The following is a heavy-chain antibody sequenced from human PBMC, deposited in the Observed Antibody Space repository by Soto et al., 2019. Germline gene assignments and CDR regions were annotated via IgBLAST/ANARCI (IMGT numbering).Heavy chain of an antibody. J-gene: IGHJ4*02. CDR3: ASPLSSTITY. CDR1: GFTFSAYS. CDR2: ISSSSSTI. D-gene: IGHD2-2*01. Sequence: HPGGSLRLSCAASGFTFSAYSMNWVRQAPGKGLEWVSYISSSSSTIYYADSVKGRFTISRDNAKNSLYLQMNSLRAEDTAVYYCASPLSSTITYWGQGTLVTVS. V-gene: IGHV3-48*01.